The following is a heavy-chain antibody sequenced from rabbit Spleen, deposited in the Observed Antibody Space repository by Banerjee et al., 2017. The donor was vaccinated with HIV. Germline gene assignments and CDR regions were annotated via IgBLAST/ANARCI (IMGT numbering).Heavy chain of an antibody. J-gene: IGHJ2*01. D-gene: IGHD1-1*01. V-gene: IGHV1S45*01. CDR1: GFSLSSYA. CDR3: ARNYVNAFDP. Sequence: QQQLEESGGGLVQPEGSLTLTCKASGFSLSSYAMCWFRQAPGKGPEWISCIAGSSSGFTYSATWAKGRFTISKTSSTTVTLQMTSLTAADTATYFCARNYVNAFDPWAQAPWSPS. CDR2: IAGSSSGFT.